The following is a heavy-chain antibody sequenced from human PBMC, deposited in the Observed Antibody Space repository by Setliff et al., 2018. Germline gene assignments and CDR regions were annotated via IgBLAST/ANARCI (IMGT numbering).Heavy chain of an antibody. V-gene: IGHV4-38-2*01. D-gene: IGHD3-22*01. CDR3: ARAHTWSLPNDNSGYPGWFDP. CDR2: IHHSGKA. CDR1: GFSISSGYY. Sequence: SETLSLTCAVSGFSISSGYYWGWIRQPPGKGLEWIVNIHHSGKAYYNPSLKSRVTMSVDTSKNHVSLKLXPVTXXXTAVYYCARAHTWSLPNDNSGYPGWFDPWGQGTLVTVSS. J-gene: IGHJ5*02.